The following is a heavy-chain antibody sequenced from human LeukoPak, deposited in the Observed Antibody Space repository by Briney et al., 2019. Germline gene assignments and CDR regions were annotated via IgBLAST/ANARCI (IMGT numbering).Heavy chain of an antibody. CDR1: GFTFSSYA. D-gene: IGHD3-22*01. CDR2: ISTSGAGT. V-gene: IGHV3-23*01. CDR3: AKGIYDGSGYNIDY. Sequence: GGSLRLSCAASGFTFSSYAMNWVRQAPGKGPEWVSGISTSGAGTYYADSVKGRFAISRDNSKSTLYLQMNSLRVEDTAVYYCAKGIYDGSGYNIDYWGQGTLVTVSS. J-gene: IGHJ4*02.